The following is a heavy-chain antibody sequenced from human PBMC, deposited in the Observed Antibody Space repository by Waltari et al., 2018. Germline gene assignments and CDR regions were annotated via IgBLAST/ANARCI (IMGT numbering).Heavy chain of an antibody. J-gene: IGHJ4*02. CDR2: IYYSGST. CDR1: GGSIRSGSYF. V-gene: IGHV4-30-4*01. CDR3: ARGLGSSSPDY. D-gene: IGHD6-6*01. Sequence: QVQLQESGPGLVKPSQTLSPTCPVPGGSIRSGSYFWTWIRQPPGKGLEWIGYIYYSGSTYYNPSLKSRVTISVDTSKNQFSLKLSSVTAADTAVYYCARGLGSSSPDYWGQGTLVTVSS.